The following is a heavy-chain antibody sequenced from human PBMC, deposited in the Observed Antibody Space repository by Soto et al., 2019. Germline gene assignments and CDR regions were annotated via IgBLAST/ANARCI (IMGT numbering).Heavy chain of an antibody. V-gene: IGHV1-69*13. CDR1: GGTFSSYA. J-gene: IGHJ4*02. D-gene: IGHD6-19*01. CDR3: ARGVGEGVTPGGWYSY. CDR2: IIPIFGTA. Sequence: SVKVSCKASGGTFSSYAISWVRQAPGQGLEWMGGIIPIFGTANYAQKSQGRVTITADESTSTAYMELSSLRSEDTAVYYCARGVGEGVTPGGWYSYWGQGTQVTVS.